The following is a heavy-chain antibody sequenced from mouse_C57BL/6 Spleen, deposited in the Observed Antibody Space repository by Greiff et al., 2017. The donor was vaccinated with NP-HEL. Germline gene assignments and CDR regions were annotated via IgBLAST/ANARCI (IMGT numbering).Heavy chain of an antibody. CDR2: IYPGDGDT. CDR3: AREDYSNAWFAY. Sequence: QVQLQQSGPELVKPGASVKISCKASGYAFSSSWLNWVKQRPGQGLEWIGRIYPGDGDTNYNGKFKGKATLTADKSSSTAYMQLSSLTSEDSAVYFCAREDYSNAWFAYWGQGTLVTVSA. CDR1: GYAFSSSW. V-gene: IGHV1-82*01. J-gene: IGHJ3*01. D-gene: IGHD2-5*01.